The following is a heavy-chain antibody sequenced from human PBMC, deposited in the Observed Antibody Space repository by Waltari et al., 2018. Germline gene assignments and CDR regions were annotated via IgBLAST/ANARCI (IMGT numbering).Heavy chain of an antibody. J-gene: IGHJ4*02. CDR2: ISTSSATI. D-gene: IGHD4-17*01. CDR1: GFTFRPFS. CDR3: AITHGDYSTHIDY. Sequence: EVQLVESGGGLVQPGGSLRLSCAASGFTFRPFSMTWVRQAPGKGLEWVSYISTSSATIYYADSVKGRFTISRDYAKNSLYLQMNSLRAEDTAVYYCAITHGDYSTHIDYWGQGTLVTVSS. V-gene: IGHV3-48*01.